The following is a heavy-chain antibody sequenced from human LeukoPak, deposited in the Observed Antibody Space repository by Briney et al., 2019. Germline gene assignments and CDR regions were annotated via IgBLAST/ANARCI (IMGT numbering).Heavy chain of an antibody. CDR2: FDPEDGET. J-gene: IGHJ4*02. Sequence: GASVKVSCKVSVYTLTELSMHWVRQAPGKGLEWMGGFDPEDGETIYAQKFQGRVTMTEDTSTDTAYMELSSLRSEDTAVYYCATIGHEPDDYGDYWPHFDYWGQGTLVTVSS. D-gene: IGHD4-17*01. V-gene: IGHV1-24*01. CDR1: VYTLTELS. CDR3: ATIGHEPDDYGDYWPHFDY.